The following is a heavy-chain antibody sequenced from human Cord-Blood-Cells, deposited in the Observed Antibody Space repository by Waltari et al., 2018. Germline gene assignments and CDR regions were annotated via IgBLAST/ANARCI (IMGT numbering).Heavy chain of an antibody. J-gene: IGHJ4*02. D-gene: IGHD3-10*01. V-gene: IGHV4-34*01. CDR3: ARGGSDYYGSGSYLHFDY. CDR2: INHSGST. CDR1: GGSFSGYY. Sequence: QVQLQQWGAGLLKPSETLSLTCAVYGGSFSGYYWSWIRQPPGKGLEWIGEINHSGSTNYIPSLKSRVTISVDTSKNQFSLKLSSVTAADTAVYYCARGGSDYYGSGSYLHFDYWGQGTLVTVSS.